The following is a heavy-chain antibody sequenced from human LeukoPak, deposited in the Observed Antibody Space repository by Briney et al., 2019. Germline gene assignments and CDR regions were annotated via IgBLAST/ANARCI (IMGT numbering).Heavy chain of an antibody. J-gene: IGHJ6*02. CDR2: IYPRDGST. V-gene: IGHV1-46*01. Sequence: GASVKVSCKASGYTFTSNYIHWVRQAPGQGLEWMGMIYPRDGSTSYAQKFQGRVTVTRDTSTSTVHMDLSGLRSEDTAVYYCARGYCSSTSCYMDVWGQGTTVT. CDR3: ARGYCSSTSCYMDV. D-gene: IGHD2-2*01. CDR1: GYTFTSNY.